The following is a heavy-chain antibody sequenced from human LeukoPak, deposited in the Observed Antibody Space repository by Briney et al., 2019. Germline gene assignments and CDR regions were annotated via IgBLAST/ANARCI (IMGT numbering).Heavy chain of an antibody. V-gene: IGHV1-46*01. Sequence: ASVKVSCKASGYTFTSNYIHWVRQAPGQGLEWMGMIYPRDGSTSYAQKFQGRVTMTRDTSTSTVYMELSSLRSEDTAVYYCARVPNYYDSSGYSLNDAFDIWGQGTMVTVSS. CDR1: GYTFTSNY. CDR2: IYPRDGST. J-gene: IGHJ3*02. CDR3: ARVPNYYDSSGYSLNDAFDI. D-gene: IGHD3-22*01.